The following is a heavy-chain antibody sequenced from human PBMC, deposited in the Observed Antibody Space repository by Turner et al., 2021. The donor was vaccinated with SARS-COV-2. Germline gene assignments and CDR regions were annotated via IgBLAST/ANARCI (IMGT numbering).Heavy chain of an antibody. J-gene: IGHJ4*02. CDR2: IRSKAYGGTT. Sequence: DVQLVESGGGLVQPGRSLRLSCTASGFTFGDYAMNWVRQAPGKGLEWVGFIRSKAYGGTTQYAASVKGRFTISRDDSKSIAYLQMNSLKTEDTAVYYCTRVKYCSGGSCYGYYFDYWGQGTLVTVSS. CDR3: TRVKYCSGGSCYGYYFDY. CDR1: GFTFGDYA. V-gene: IGHV3-49*04. D-gene: IGHD2-15*01.